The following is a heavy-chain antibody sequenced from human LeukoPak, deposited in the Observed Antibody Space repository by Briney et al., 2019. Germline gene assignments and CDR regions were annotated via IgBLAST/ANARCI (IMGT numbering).Heavy chain of an antibody. Sequence: PGGSLRLSCAASGFTFSSYGMQWVRQAPGKGLEWVAVISYDGSNIYYADSVKGRFTISRDNYKNTLYLQMNSLRAEDTAVYSCASSLWFGELLFDIDYWGQGTLVTVSS. D-gene: IGHD3-10*01. J-gene: IGHJ4*02. CDR3: ASSLWFGELLFDIDY. V-gene: IGHV3-30*03. CDR2: ISYDGSNI. CDR1: GFTFSSYG.